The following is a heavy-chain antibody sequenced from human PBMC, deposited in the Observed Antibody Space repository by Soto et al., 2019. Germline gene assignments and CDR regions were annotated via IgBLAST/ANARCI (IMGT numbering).Heavy chain of an antibody. V-gene: IGHV4-4*02. CDR2: IYRTGST. D-gene: IGHD1-7*01. Sequence: PSETLSLTCSVSGGSFTSNNWCTLFRQPPGQGLEWIGEIYRTGSTNYNPSLKSRVTISLDKSENQFSLKVTSLTAADTAVYYCASRDPGTSVDYWGQGTLVTVSS. J-gene: IGHJ4*02. CDR3: ASRDPGTSVDY. CDR1: GGSFTSNNW.